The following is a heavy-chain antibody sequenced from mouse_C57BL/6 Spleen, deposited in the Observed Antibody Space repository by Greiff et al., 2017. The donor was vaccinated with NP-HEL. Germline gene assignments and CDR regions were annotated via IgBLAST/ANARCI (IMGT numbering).Heavy chain of an antibody. CDR2: IYPGSGNT. D-gene: IGHD1-1*01. CDR1: GYTFTDYY. J-gene: IGHJ4*01. CDR3: AREPRATVVESYAMDY. Sequence: VQLQQSGAELVRPGASVKLSCKASGYTFTDYYINWVKQRPGQGLEWIARIYPGSGNTYYNEKFKGKATLTAKKSSSTAYMQLSSLTSEDSAVYFCAREPRATVVESYAMDYWGQGTSVTVSS. V-gene: IGHV1-76*01.